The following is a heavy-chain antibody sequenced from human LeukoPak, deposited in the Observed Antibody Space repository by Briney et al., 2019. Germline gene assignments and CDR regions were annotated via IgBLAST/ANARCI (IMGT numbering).Heavy chain of an antibody. V-gene: IGHV1-3*01. J-gene: IGHJ6*04. Sequence: ASVKVSCKASGYTFTSYAMHWVRQAPGQRLEWMGWINAGNGNTKYSQKFQGRVTITRDTSASTAYMELSSLRSEDTAVYYCARELGDILTGYTAPYYCYGMDVWGKGTTVTVSS. CDR1: GYTFTSYA. CDR2: INAGNGNT. D-gene: IGHD3-9*01. CDR3: ARELGDILTGYTAPYYCYGMDV.